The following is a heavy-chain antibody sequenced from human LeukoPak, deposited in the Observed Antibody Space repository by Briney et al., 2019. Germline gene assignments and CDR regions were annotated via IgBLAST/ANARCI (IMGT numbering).Heavy chain of an antibody. CDR1: EVTFTDAW. D-gene: IGHD3-3*01. J-gene: IGHJ4*02. Sequence: GGSLRLSCAASEVTFTDAWMTWVRQAPGKGLEWVSAISGSGGSTYYADSVKGRFTISRDNSKNTLYLQMNSLRAEDTAVYYCAKIRGRFLEWLLSAFDYWGQGTLVTVSS. CDR3: AKIRGRFLEWLLSAFDY. CDR2: ISGSGGST. V-gene: IGHV3-23*01.